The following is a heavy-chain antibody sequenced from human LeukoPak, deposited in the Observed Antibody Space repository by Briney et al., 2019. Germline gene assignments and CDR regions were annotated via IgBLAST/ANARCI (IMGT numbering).Heavy chain of an antibody. J-gene: IGHJ4*02. CDR3: ANAPDYLGGGY. V-gene: IGHV3-23*01. CDR2: ISGSGGST. Sequence: AGGSLRLSCAASGFTFSSYAMSWVRQAPGKGLEWVSAISGSGGSTYYADSVKGRFTIPRDNSKNTLYLQMNSLRAEDTAVYYCANAPDYLGGGYWGQGTLVTVSS. CDR1: GFTFSSYA. D-gene: IGHD4/OR15-4a*01.